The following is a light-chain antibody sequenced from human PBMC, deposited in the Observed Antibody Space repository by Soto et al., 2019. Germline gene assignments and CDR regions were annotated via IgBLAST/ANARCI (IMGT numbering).Light chain of an antibody. Sequence: DIPMTQSPSTLSASVGDRVTITCRASQSISTWLAWYQQKPGKAPKLRIYKASSLQSGVPSRFSGSGSGTAFTITISSLQPDDFATYYCQQYDTYSLTLGQGTRLEIK. J-gene: IGKJ5*01. CDR2: KAS. CDR3: QQYDTYSLT. CDR1: QSISTW. V-gene: IGKV1-5*03.